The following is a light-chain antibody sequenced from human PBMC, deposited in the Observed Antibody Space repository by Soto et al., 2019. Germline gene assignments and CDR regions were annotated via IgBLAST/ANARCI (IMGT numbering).Light chain of an antibody. Sequence: DIKMTQSPSTLSASAGGRVTITCRASQSISSWLAWYQQKPGKAPKLLIYDASSLESGVPSRFSGSGSGTEFTLTITSLQPDDFATFYCQQYSSDSWTFGQGTKVDIK. CDR3: QQYSSDSWT. CDR2: DAS. CDR1: QSISSW. V-gene: IGKV1-5*01. J-gene: IGKJ1*01.